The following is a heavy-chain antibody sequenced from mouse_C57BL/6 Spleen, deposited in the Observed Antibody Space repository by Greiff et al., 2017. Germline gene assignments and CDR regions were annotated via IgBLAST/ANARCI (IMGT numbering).Heavy chain of an antibody. D-gene: IGHD1-1*01. Sequence: QVQLQQSGAELVKPGASVKISCKASGYAFSSYWMNWVKQRPGKGLEWIGQIYPGDGDTNYNGKFKGKATLTADKSSSTAYMQLSSLTSEDSAVYFCARDYGSSSYSFDYWGQGTTLTVSS. CDR1: GYAFSSYW. V-gene: IGHV1-80*01. CDR2: IYPGDGDT. CDR3: ARDYGSSSYSFDY. J-gene: IGHJ2*01.